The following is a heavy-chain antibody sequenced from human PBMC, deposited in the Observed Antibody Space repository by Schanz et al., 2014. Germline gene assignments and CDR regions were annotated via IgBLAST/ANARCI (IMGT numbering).Heavy chain of an antibody. CDR1: GFTFSHYW. V-gene: IGHV3-66*01. CDR2: IYSGGST. CDR3: AKCIGWYGRCAFDI. Sequence: EVHLVESGGGLVQPGGSLRLSCAASGFTFSHYWLSWVRQAPGKGLEWVAVIYSGGSTFYTDSVKGRFTISRDNSKNTLYLQMNSLIAEDTAVYYCAKCIGWYGRCAFDIWGQGTVVTVSS. J-gene: IGHJ3*02. D-gene: IGHD6-19*01.